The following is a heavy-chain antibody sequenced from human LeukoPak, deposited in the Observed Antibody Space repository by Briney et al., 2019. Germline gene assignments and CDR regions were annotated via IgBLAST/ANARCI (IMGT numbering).Heavy chain of an antibody. J-gene: IGHJ6*03. CDR2: IQASGST. CDR3: ARVLHYYHSSAYMDV. CDR1: GGSISPYY. V-gene: IGHV4-4*07. Sequence: SETLSLTCTVSGGSISPYYWSWIRQSAGKGLEWIGLIQASGSTNYNPSLKSRVTISVDKSKKQISLKLSSVTAADTAVYYCARVLHYYHSSAYMDVWGKGTTVTVSS. D-gene: IGHD3-22*01.